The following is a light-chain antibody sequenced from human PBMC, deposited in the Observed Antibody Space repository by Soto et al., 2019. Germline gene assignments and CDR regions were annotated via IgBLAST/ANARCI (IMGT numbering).Light chain of an antibody. CDR1: SSDVGSYNR. CDR2: EVS. V-gene: IGLV2-18*02. Sequence: QSVLTQPPSVSGSPGQSVTISCTGTSSDVGSYNRVSWYQQPPGTAPKLMIYEVSNRPSGVPDRFSGSKSGNTASLTISGLQAEDEADYYCSSYTSSRRVVFGGGTQLTVL. J-gene: IGLJ2*01. CDR3: SSYTSSRRVV.